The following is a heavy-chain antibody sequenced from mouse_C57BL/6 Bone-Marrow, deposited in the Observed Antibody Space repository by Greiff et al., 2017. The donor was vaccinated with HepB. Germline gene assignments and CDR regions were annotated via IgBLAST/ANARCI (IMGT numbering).Heavy chain of an antibody. CDR2: IWSGEST. Sequence: VQLQQSGPGLVQPSQSLSITCTVSGFSLTSYGVHWVRQPPGKGLEWLGVIWSGESTDYNAAFISRLSISKDNSKRQVFFKMNSLQADDTAIYYCAKSYYDNSWFAYWGQGTLVTVSA. V-gene: IGHV2-4*01. D-gene: IGHD2-10*01. CDR3: AKSYYDNSWFAY. J-gene: IGHJ3*01. CDR1: GFSLTSYG.